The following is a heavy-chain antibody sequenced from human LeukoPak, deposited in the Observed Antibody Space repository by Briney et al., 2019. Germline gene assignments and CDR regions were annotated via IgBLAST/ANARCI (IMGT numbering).Heavy chain of an antibody. CDR3: ARTYGGYYYGMDV. D-gene: IGHD3-10*01. CDR1: GGSTSSSSYY. Sequence: SETLSLTCTASGGSTSSSSYYWGWIRQPPGKGLEWISNIYYSGISYYNPSLKSRVTISVDTSKNQFSLNLSSVTAADTAVYYCARTYGGYYYGMDVWGQGTTVTVSS. V-gene: IGHV4-39*01. J-gene: IGHJ6*02. CDR2: IYYSGIS.